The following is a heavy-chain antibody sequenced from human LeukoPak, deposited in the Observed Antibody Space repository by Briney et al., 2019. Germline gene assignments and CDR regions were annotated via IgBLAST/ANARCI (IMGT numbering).Heavy chain of an antibody. CDR1: GFTVSSNY. V-gene: IGHV3-53*04. J-gene: IGHJ4*02. CDR3: ARGLRPKGYSGSYYGRYYFDY. Sequence: GGSLRLSCAASGFTVSSNYMSWVRQAPGKGLEWVSVIYSGGSTYYADSVKGRFTISRHNSKNTLYLQMNSLRAEDTAVYYCARGLRPKGYSGSYYGRYYFDYWGQGTLVTVSS. CDR2: IYSGGST. D-gene: IGHD1-26*01.